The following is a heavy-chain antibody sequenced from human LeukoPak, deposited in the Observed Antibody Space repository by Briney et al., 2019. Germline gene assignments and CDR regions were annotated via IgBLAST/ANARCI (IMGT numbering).Heavy chain of an antibody. D-gene: IGHD2-15*01. CDR3: ARDIGVVAAHYYFDY. V-gene: IGHV1-46*01. J-gene: IGHJ4*02. CDR2: INPSGGST. CDR1: GYTFTSYY. Sequence: ASVKVSCTASGYTFTSYYMHWVRQAPGQGLEWMGIINPSGGSTSYAQKFQGRVTMTRDTSMSTVYMELSSLRSEDTAVYYCARDIGVVAAHYYFDYWGQGTLVTVSS.